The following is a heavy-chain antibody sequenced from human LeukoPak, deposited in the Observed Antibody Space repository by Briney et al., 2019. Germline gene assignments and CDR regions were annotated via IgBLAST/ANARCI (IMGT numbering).Heavy chain of an antibody. CDR3: TRVGGFFWDGYYLGY. CDR1: GFTFGDFA. V-gene: IGHV3-49*04. D-gene: IGHD3-3*01. CDR2: IRSKSYGGTT. J-gene: IGHJ4*02. Sequence: GGSLRLSCTASGFTFGDFAMSWVRQAPGKGLEWVGFIRSKSYGGTTEYAASVKGRFTISRDDSKSIAYLQMNSLKTEDTAVYYCTRVGGFFWDGYYLGYWGQGTLVTVSS.